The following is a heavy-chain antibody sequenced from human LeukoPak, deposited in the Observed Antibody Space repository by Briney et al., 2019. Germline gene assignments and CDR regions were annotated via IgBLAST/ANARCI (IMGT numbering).Heavy chain of an antibody. D-gene: IGHD6-13*01. V-gene: IGHV1-46*01. CDR2: INPSGGST. J-gene: IGHJ5*02. CDR3: ARIAAADP. CDR1: GYPFTTYP. Sequence: ASVKVSFKASGYPFTTYPMHWVRQAPGQGLEWMGIINPSGGSTNYAQKFQGRVTMTRDTSTSTVYMELSSLRSEDTAVYYCARIAAADPWGQGTLVTVSS.